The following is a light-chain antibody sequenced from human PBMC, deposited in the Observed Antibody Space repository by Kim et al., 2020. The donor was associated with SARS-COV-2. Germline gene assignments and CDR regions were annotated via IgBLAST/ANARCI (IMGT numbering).Light chain of an antibody. V-gene: IGKV3-20*01. CDR3: QQYGSSLLT. CDR2: GAS. J-gene: IGKJ4*01. Sequence: PGERATLSCRASQSISSAFLAWYQQRPGQAPRLLISGASIRATGIPDRFSGSGSGTDFTLTISRLEPEDFGVYYCQQYGSSLLTFGGGTKVE. CDR1: QSISSAF.